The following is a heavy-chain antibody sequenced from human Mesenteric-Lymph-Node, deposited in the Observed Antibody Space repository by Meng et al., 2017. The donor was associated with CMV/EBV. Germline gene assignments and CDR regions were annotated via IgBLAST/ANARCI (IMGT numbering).Heavy chain of an antibody. D-gene: IGHD3-10*01. CDR2: INPNSGGT. J-gene: IGHJ4*02. Sequence: GYCTHWVRQAPGQGLEWMGRINPNSGGTNYAQKFQGRVTMTRDTSISTAYMELSRLRSDDTAVYYCARALTYYGSGSYHGKYYYFDYWGQGTLVTASS. V-gene: IGHV1-2*06. CDR3: ARALTYYGSGSYHGKYYYFDY. CDR1: GYC.